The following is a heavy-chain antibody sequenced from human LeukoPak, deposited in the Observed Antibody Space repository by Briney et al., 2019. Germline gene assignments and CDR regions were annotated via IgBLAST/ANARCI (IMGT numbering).Heavy chain of an antibody. CDR3: ARENHGNCFDY. CDR1: GFTFSSYE. V-gene: IGHV3-48*03. Sequence: PGGSLRLSCAASGFTFSSYEMNWVRQAPGKGLEWVSYTSSSGSTRYYADSVKGRFTISRDNAKNSLYLQVNSLRAEDMAVYYCARENHGNCFDYWGQGTLVTVS. D-gene: IGHD1-14*01. CDR2: TSSSGSTR. J-gene: IGHJ4*02.